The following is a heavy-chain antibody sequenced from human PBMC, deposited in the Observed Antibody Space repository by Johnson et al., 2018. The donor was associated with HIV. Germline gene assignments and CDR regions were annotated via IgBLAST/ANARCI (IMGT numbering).Heavy chain of an antibody. D-gene: IGHD1-26*01. CDR1: GFTVSSNY. CDR2: IYSGGTT. CDR3: ARDRTGGSYPRAFDI. V-gene: IGHV3-66*01. Sequence: VQLVESGGGLVQPGGSLRLSCAASGFTVSSNYMSWVRQVPGKGLEWVSLIYSGGTTYYADSLKGRFIISRDNSKNTLYLQMNSLRAEDTALYYCARDRTGGSYPRAFDIWGQGTMVTVSS. J-gene: IGHJ3*02.